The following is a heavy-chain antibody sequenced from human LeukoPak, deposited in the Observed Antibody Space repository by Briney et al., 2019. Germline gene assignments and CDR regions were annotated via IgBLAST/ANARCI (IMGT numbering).Heavy chain of an antibody. Sequence: GGSLRLSCVVSGFTFSSYWIHWVRQVPGKGLVWVSRINGDGGSTDYADSVKGRFTISRDNVKNTLYLQMNSLRAEDTAVYYCVRGGVDYWGQGTLVTVSS. D-gene: IGHD3-16*01. CDR2: INGDGGST. CDR3: VRGGVDY. V-gene: IGHV3-74*01. J-gene: IGHJ4*02. CDR1: GFTFSSYW.